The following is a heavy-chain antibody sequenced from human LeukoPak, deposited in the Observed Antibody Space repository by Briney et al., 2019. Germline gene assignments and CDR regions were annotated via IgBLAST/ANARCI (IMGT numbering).Heavy chain of an antibody. D-gene: IGHD6-13*01. CDR3: AAGFSNRGYIY. CDR2: TVLGSGDT. V-gene: IGHV1-58*02. J-gene: IGHJ4*02. Sequence: SVNVSCKASGLTFKPSAIQWVQQTGGGGLEGIGWTVLGSGDTNYAQSLKERVTITRDMSTSTAHMELSSLRSEDTAMYYCAAGFSNRGYIYWGQGTLVTVSS. CDR1: GLTFKPSA.